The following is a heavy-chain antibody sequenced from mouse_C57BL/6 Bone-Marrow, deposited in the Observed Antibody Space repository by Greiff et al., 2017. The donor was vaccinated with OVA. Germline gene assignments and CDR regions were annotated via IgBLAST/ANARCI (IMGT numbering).Heavy chain of an antibody. CDR3: ARRGGYSVFDY. CDR1: GYTFTSYW. CDR2: IDPSDSYT. D-gene: IGHD2-3*01. J-gene: IGHJ2*01. Sequence: QVQLKESGPELVKPGASVKLSCKASGYTFTSYWMHWVKQRPGQGLEWIGEIDPSDSYTNYNQKFKGKSTLTVDKSSSTAYMQLSSLTSEDSAVYYCARRGGYSVFDYWGQGTTLTVSS. V-gene: IGHV1-69*01.